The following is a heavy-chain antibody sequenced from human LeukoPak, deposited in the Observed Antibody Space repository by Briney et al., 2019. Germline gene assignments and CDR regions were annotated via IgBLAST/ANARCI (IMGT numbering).Heavy chain of an antibody. J-gene: IGHJ4*02. V-gene: IGHV1-2*02. Sequence: ASVTVSCKASGYTFTGYYMHWVRQAPGQGLEGMGWINPNSGGTNYAQKFQGRVTMTRDTSISTAYMELSRLRSDDTAVYYCAGITMIVVVIVLFDYWGQGTLVTVSS. CDR2: INPNSGGT. CDR3: AGITMIVVVIVLFDY. D-gene: IGHD3-22*01. CDR1: GYTFTGYY.